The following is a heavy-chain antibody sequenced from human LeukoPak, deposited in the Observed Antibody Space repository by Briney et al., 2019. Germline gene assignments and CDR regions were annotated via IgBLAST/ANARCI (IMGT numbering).Heavy chain of an antibody. CDR2: VSSSSSYI. D-gene: IGHD6-13*01. J-gene: IGHJ4*02. CDR3: ARYALYSTTWYYFDL. V-gene: IGHV3-11*06. Sequence: GGSLRLSCAASGFTFSDHYMSWIRQAPGKGLEWVPFVSSSSSYIYYADSVKGRFTISRDNAKNSLYLQMNSLRAEDTAVYYCARYALYSTTWYYFDLWGQGTLVTVSS. CDR1: GFTFSDHY.